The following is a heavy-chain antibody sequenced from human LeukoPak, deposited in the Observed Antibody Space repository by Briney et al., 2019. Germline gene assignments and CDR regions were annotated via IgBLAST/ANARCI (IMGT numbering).Heavy chain of an antibody. D-gene: IGHD5-18*01. CDR1: GFTFSSYR. J-gene: IGHJ3*01. V-gene: IGHV3-21*01. CDR3: ARDRGYTYGHPLDF. CDR2: ISTSSRYT. Sequence: GGSLRLSCADSGFTFSSYRMNWVRQAPGRGVEWVSFISTSSRYTYYADSVKGGFTIYRDNSKNTLYLEMNSLRADDTAVYYCARDRGYTYGHPLDFWGQGTMVTV.